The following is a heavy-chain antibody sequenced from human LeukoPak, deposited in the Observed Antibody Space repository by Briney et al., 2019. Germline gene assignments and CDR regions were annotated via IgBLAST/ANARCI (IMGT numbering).Heavy chain of an antibody. J-gene: IGHJ4*02. Sequence: GGSLRLSCAASGFTVSSNYMSWVRQAPGKGLEWVSIIYSGGSTYYADSVKGRFTISRDNSKNTLYLQMNSLRAEDTAVYYCVSSGYNSGWFPYWGQGTLVTVSS. V-gene: IGHV3-53*01. CDR2: IYSGGST. CDR3: VSSGYNSGWFPY. D-gene: IGHD6-19*01. CDR1: GFTVSSNY.